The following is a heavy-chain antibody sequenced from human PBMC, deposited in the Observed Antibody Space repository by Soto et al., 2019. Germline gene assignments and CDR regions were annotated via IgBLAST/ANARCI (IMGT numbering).Heavy chain of an antibody. CDR3: ARGDSDYYYYSMDV. J-gene: IGHJ6*03. CDR1: GGAISRYY. Sequence: QVQLQESGPGLVKPSETLSLTCTVSGGAISRYYWSWIRQPPGQGLEWLGYIYYSGSTNYNPSLKSRVTISVDTSKNQFSLKLSSVTAADTAVYYCARGDSDYYYYSMDVWGKGTTVTVSS. V-gene: IGHV4-59*01. CDR2: IYYSGST.